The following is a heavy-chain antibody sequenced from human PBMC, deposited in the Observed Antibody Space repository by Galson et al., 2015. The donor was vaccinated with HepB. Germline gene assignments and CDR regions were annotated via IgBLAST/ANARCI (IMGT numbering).Heavy chain of an antibody. CDR2: IDWDDDK. CDR3: ARIRYYGSGSYYPDFDY. D-gene: IGHD3-10*01. V-gene: IGHV2-70*11. CDR1: GFSLRTSGMC. J-gene: IGHJ4*02. Sequence: PALVKPPQTLTLTCTFSGFSLRTSGMCVSWIRQPPGKALEWLARIDWDDDKYYSTSLKTRLTISKDTSKNQVVLTMTNMDPVDTATYYCARIRYYGSGSYYPDFDYWGQGTLVTVSS.